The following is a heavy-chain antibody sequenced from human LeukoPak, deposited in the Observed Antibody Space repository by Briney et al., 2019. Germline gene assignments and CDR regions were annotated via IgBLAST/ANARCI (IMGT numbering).Heavy chain of an antibody. V-gene: IGHV4-34*01. J-gene: IGHJ4*02. Sequence: SETLSLTCAVYGGSFSGYYWSWIRKPPGKGLEWIGEINHSGSTNYNPSLKSRVTISVDTSKNQFSLKLSSVTAADTAVYYCASRQPMIGEWGQGTLVTVSS. CDR2: INHSGST. CDR3: ASRQPMIGE. D-gene: IGHD3-22*01. CDR1: GGSFSGYY.